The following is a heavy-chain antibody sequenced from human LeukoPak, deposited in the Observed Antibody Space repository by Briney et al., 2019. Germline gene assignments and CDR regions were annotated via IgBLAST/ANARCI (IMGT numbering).Heavy chain of an antibody. J-gene: IGHJ4*02. Sequence: SQTLSLTCTVSGGSISSYYWSWIRQPPGKGLEWIGYIYYSGTTNYNPSLKSRVTISVDTSKNQFSLKLSSVTAADTAVYYCARGRDGYNPSDYWGQGTLVTVSS. D-gene: IGHD5-24*01. CDR2: IYYSGTT. V-gene: IGHV4-59*01. CDR3: ARGRDGYNPSDY. CDR1: GGSISSYY.